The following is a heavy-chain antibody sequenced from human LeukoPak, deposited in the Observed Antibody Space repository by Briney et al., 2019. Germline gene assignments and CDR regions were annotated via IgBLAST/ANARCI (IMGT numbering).Heavy chain of an antibody. CDR2: IYYSGST. CDR3: ARETLTTSRWFDP. J-gene: IGHJ5*02. D-gene: IGHD4-17*01. CDR1: GGSISSGDYY. V-gene: IGHV4-30-4*01. Sequence: SETLSLTCTVSGGSISSGDYYWNWIRQPPGKGLEWIGYIYYSGSTYYNPSLKSRVTISVDTSKNQFSLKLSSVTAADTAVYYCARETLTTSRWFDPWGQGTLVTVSS.